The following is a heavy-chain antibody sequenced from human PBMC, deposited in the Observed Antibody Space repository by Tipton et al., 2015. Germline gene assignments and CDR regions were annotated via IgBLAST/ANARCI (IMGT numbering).Heavy chain of an antibody. V-gene: IGHV4-30-4*01. D-gene: IGHD3-16*02. CDR2: ISYNGST. CDR1: GGSISSGVYY. CDR3: ARGGGDDFIWGSSRFDS. J-gene: IGHJ5*01. Sequence: TLSLTCTVSGGSISSGVYYWSWIRQPPGKGLEWIGHISYNGSTCCNPSLKSRLTTSIDTSKNQFSLNLTSVTAADTAMYYCARGGGDDFIWGSSRFDSWGQGILVTVSS.